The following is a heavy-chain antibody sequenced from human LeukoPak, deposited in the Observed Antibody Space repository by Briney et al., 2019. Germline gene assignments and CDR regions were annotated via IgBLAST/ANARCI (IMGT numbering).Heavy chain of an antibody. CDR3: ARVTYYYDSSGYGPSYYFDY. CDR2: INPNTGGT. J-gene: IGHJ4*02. CDR1: GYTFTGYY. D-gene: IGHD3-22*01. V-gene: IGHV1-2*02. Sequence: ASVKVSCKASGYTFTGYYMHWVRQDPRQGLQWTGWINPNTGGTDYAQKFQGRVTMTRDTSISTVCMELSSLRSDDTAVYYCARVTYYYDSSGYGPSYYFDYWGQGTLVTVSS.